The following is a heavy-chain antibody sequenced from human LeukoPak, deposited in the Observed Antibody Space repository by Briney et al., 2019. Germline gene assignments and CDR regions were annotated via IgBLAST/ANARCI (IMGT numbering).Heavy chain of an antibody. V-gene: IGHV3-43*01. Sequence: GGSLRLSCAASGFIFDDYTMHWVRQAPGKGLEWVSLISGDGSRTNYADSVKGRFTISRDNSKNTLYLQMNSLRAEDTAVYYCASRGSSGGFDYWGQGTLVTVSS. J-gene: IGHJ4*02. CDR3: ASRGSSGGFDY. CDR2: ISGDGSRT. D-gene: IGHD6-19*01. CDR1: GFIFDDYT.